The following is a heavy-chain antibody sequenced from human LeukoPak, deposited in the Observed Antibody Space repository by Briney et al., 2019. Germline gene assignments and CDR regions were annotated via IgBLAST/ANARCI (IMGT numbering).Heavy chain of an antibody. J-gene: IGHJ1*01. CDR3: ARVAAAAGRKYFQH. D-gene: IGHD6-13*01. V-gene: IGHV4-34*01. CDR2: INHSGST. Sequence: PSETLSLTCAVYGGSFSGYYWSWIRQPPGKGLEWIGEINHSGSTNYNPSLKSRVTISVDTSKNQFSLKLSSVTAADTAVYYCARVAAAAGRKYFQHWGQGTLVTVSS. CDR1: GGSFSGYY.